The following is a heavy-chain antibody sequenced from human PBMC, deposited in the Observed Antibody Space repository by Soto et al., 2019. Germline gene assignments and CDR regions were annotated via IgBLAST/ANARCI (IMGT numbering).Heavy chain of an antibody. CDR2: IYYSGST. CDR3: ARDGVGATIIVTDSSDDAFDI. CDR1: GGSISSSSYY. J-gene: IGHJ3*02. V-gene: IGHV4-39*07. Sequence: SETLSLTCTVSGGSISSSSYYWGWIRQPPGKGLEWIGSIYYSGSTYYNPSLKSRVTISVDTSKNQFSLKLSSVTAAGTAVYYCARDGVGATIIVTDSSDDAFDIWGQGTMVTVSS. D-gene: IGHD1-26*01.